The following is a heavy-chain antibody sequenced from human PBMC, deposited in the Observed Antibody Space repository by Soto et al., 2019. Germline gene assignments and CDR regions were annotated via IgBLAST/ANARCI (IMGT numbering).Heavy chain of an antibody. CDR2: IRSKANSYAT. D-gene: IGHD6-13*01. V-gene: IGHV3-73*02. Sequence: EVQLVESGGGLVQPGGSLKLSCAASGFTFSGSAMHWVRQASGKGLEWVGRIRSKANSYATAYAASVKGRFTISRDDSKNTAYLQMNSLKTEDTAVYYCTSPPGKAAGGGDYWGQGTLVTVSS. J-gene: IGHJ4*02. CDR3: TSPPGKAAGGGDY. CDR1: GFTFSGSA.